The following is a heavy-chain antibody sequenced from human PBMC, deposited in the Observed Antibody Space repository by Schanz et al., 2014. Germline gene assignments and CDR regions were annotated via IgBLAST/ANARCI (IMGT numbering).Heavy chain of an antibody. J-gene: IGHJ5*02. CDR1: GFAFSSFA. V-gene: IGHV3-7*01. Sequence: VQLVESGGDLVQPGGSLRLSCVASGFAFSSFAMTWVRQAPGRGLEWVANIKKDGSEKYYVDSVKGRFTISRDNAKNSLFLQMNSLRPEDTAVYYCARGRVLESWGQGTLVTVSS. CDR2: IKKDGSEK. CDR3: ARGRVLES. D-gene: IGHD1-1*01.